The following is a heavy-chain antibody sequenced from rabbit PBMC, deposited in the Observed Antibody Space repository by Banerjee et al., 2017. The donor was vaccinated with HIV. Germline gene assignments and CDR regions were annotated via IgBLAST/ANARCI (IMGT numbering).Heavy chain of an antibody. Sequence: QSLEESGGGLVQPEGSLTLTCTANGFSFSTSYYVCWVRQAPGKGLEWIGCIYTASGVTYYASWAKGRFTVSKTSSTTVTLQMTSLTVADTATYFCARDSTGWGARYYGMDLWGPGTLVTVS. CDR1: GFSFSTSYY. CDR3: ARDSTGWGARYYGMDL. D-gene: IGHD4-1*01. V-gene: IGHV1S40*01. J-gene: IGHJ6*01. CDR2: IYTASGVT.